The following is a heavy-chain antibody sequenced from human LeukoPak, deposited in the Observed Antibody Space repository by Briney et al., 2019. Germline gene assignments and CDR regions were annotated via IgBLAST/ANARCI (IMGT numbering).Heavy chain of an antibody. CDR1: GGSISSYY. Sequence: SETLSLTCTVSGGSISSYYWSWIRQPPGKGLEWIGYIYYSGSTNYNPSLKSRVTISVETSKNQFSLKLSSVTAADTAVYYCARSDYGDYYDAFDIWGQGTMVTVSS. D-gene: IGHD4-17*01. J-gene: IGHJ3*02. CDR3: ARSDYGDYYDAFDI. CDR2: IYYSGST. V-gene: IGHV4-59*01.